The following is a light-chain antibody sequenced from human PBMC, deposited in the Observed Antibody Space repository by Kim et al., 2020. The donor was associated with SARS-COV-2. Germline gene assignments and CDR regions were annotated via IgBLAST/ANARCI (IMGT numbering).Light chain of an antibody. J-gene: IGKJ3*01. CDR3: QQRSNWPPFT. CDR1: QRVSSY. CDR2: DAS. V-gene: IGKV3-11*01. Sequence: PGGKATITARASQRVSSYLAGYQQKPGQAPRLLIYDASNRATSSPARFSGSGSGTDFTLTISSLEPEDFAVYYCQQRSNWPPFTFGPGTKVDIK.